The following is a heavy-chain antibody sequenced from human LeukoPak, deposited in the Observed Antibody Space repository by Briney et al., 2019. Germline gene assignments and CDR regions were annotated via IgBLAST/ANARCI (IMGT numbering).Heavy chain of an antibody. D-gene: IGHD5-18*01. CDR1: GGTFSSYA. CDR3: ARGYSYGYPLDY. J-gene: IGHJ4*02. Sequence: SVTVSCKASGGTFSSYAISWVRQAPGQGLEWMGGIIPIFGTANYAQTFQGRVTITADKSTSTAYMELSSLRSEDTAVYYCARGYSYGYPLDYWGQGTLVTVSS. V-gene: IGHV1-69*06. CDR2: IIPIFGTA.